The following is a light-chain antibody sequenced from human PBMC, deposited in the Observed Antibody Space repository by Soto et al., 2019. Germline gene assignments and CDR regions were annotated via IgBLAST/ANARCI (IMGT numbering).Light chain of an antibody. CDR1: SSDVGGYNY. J-gene: IGLJ1*01. V-gene: IGLV2-8*01. CDR3: SSYAGSNNFVV. Sequence: QSVLTQPPSASGFPGQSVTISCTGTSSDVGGYNYVSWYQQHPGKAPKLMIYEVSKRPSGVPDRFSGSKSGNTASLTVSGLQAEDEADYYCSSYAGSNNFVVFGTGTKVTV. CDR2: EVS.